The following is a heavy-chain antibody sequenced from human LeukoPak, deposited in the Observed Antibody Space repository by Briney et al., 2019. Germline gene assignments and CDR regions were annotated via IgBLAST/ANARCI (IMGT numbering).Heavy chain of an antibody. V-gene: IGHV4-39*01. CDR1: GGSISSSSYY. D-gene: IGHD6-13*01. CDR2: IYYSGST. J-gene: IGHJ6*03. Sequence: SETLSLTCTVSGGSISSSSYYWGWIRQPPGKGLEWIGSIYYSGSTYYNPSLKSRVTISVDTSKNQFSLKLSSVTAADTAVYYCARNGYSSSWYYYYYYMDVWGKGTTVTVS. CDR3: ARNGYSSSWYYYYYYMDV.